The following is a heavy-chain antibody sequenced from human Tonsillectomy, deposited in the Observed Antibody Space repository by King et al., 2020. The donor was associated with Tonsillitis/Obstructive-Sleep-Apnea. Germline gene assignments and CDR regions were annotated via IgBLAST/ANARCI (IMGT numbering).Heavy chain of an antibody. D-gene: IGHD2-21*01. CDR2: ISHSGRT. V-gene: IGHV4-34*01. CDR1: GGSLSDYY. CDR3: ARTGKVTPIDSIRIRGNWFDP. J-gene: IGHJ5*02. Sequence: VQLQQWGAGLLKPSETLSLTCAVSGGSLSDYYWSWIRQPPGKGLEWIGEISHSGRTNYNPSLETRVAMSVDTSKNQFSLKLISVTAADTAVYYWARTGKVTPIDSIRIRGNWFDPWGPGTLVTVSS.